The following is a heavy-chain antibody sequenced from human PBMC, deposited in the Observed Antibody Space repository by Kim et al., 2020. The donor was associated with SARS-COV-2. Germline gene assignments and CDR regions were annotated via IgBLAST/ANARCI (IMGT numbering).Heavy chain of an antibody. D-gene: IGHD6-6*01. CDR2: IKQDGSEK. V-gene: IGHV3-7*01. CDR1: GFTFSSYW. Sequence: GGSLRLSCAASGFTFSSYWMSWVRQAPGKGLEWVANIKQDGSEKYYVDSVKGRFTISRDNAKNSLYLQMNSLRAEDTAVYYCARAEYSSFVTPRYYYYGMDVWGQGTTVTVSS. J-gene: IGHJ6*02. CDR3: ARAEYSSFVTPRYYYYGMDV.